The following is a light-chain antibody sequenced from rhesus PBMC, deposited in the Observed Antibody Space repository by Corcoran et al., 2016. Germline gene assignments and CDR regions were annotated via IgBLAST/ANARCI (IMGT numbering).Light chain of an antibody. Sequence: DIQMTQSPSSLSAFVGDRVTITCRTSENVNNYLNWYQQKPGKAPKLLLYRASTLQSGVPSRSSVNGSGTDYTFTIRNLQSEDVATYYYPHDCDTPLTFGGETKVEIK. CDR2: RAS. CDR3: PHDCDTPLT. J-gene: IGKJ4*01. V-gene: IGKV1-74*01. CDR1: ENVNNY.